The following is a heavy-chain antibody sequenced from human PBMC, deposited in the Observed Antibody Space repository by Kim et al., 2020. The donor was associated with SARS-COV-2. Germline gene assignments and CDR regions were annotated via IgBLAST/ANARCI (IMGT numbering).Heavy chain of an antibody. CDR3: ARGGSSAYYYYMDV. Sequence: SETLSLTCTVSGGSISSYYWSWIRQPPGKGLEWIGYIYYSGSTNYNPSLKSRVTISVDTSKNQFSLKLSSVTAADTAVYYCARGGSSAYYYYMDVWGKGTTVTVSS. CDR1: GGSISSYY. CDR2: IYYSGST. V-gene: IGHV4-59*01. J-gene: IGHJ6*03.